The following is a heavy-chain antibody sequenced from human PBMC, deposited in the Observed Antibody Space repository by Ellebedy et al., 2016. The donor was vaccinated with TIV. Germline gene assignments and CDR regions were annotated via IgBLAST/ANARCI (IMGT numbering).Heavy chain of an antibody. Sequence: SVKVSCXASGGTFSSYAISWVRQAPGQGLEWMGGIIPIFGTANYAQKFQGRVTITADESTSTAYMELSSLRSEDTAVYYCARDVDVDTAMAVYYYYGMDVWGQGTTVTVSS. CDR2: IIPIFGTA. CDR1: GGTFSSYA. J-gene: IGHJ6*02. D-gene: IGHD5-18*01. CDR3: ARDVDVDTAMAVYYYYGMDV. V-gene: IGHV1-69*13.